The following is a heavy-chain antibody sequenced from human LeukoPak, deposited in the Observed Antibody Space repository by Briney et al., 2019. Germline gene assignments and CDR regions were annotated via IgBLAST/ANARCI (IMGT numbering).Heavy chain of an antibody. CDR2: ISSSSSYI. D-gene: IGHD3-10*01. V-gene: IGHV3-21*01. CDR1: GFTLSSYG. CDR3: ARTDYSDAFDI. Sequence: GGSLRLSCAASGFTLSSYGMHWVRQAPGKGLEWVSSISSSSSYIYYADSVKGRFTISRDNAKNTLYLQMNSLRAEDTAVYYCARTDYSDAFDIWGQGTMVTVSS. J-gene: IGHJ3*02.